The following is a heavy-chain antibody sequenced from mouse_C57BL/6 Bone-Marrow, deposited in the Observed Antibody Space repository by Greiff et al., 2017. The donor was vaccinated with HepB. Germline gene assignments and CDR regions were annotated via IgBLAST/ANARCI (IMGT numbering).Heavy chain of an antibody. D-gene: IGHD2-1*01. Sequence: EVMLVESGGGLVQPGGSLSLSCAASGFTFTDYYMSWVRQPPGKALEWLGFIRNKANGYTTEYSASVKGRFTISRDNSQSILNLQMNALRAEDSANYCCAKYGNYRDYFDDWGQGTTLTVSS. CDR3: AKYGNYRDYFDD. J-gene: IGHJ2*01. CDR1: GFTFTDYY. CDR2: IRNKANGYTT. V-gene: IGHV7-3*01.